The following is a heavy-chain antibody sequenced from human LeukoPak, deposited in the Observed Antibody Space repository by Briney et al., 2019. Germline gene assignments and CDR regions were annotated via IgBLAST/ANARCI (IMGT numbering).Heavy chain of an antibody. D-gene: IGHD5-24*01. J-gene: IGHJ6*04. CDR1: GFTFSDYY. Sequence: PGGSLRLSCAASGFTFSDYYMSWIRQAPGKGLEWVSYISSSRSYTNYADSVKGRFTISRDNAKNSLYLQMNSLKAEDTAVYYCASTQDADYYGMDVWGKGTTVTVSS. V-gene: IGHV3-11*06. CDR3: ASTQDADYYGMDV. CDR2: ISSSRSYT.